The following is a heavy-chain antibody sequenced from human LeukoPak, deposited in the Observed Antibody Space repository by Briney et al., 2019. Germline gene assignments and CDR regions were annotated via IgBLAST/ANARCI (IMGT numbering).Heavy chain of an antibody. J-gene: IGHJ6*03. D-gene: IGHD3-3*01. V-gene: IGHV1-69*05. CDR3: ARDGWSGYYYMDV. CDR1: GGTFSSYA. CDR2: IIPIFGTA. Sequence: ASVKVSCKASGGTFSSYAICWVRQAPGQGLEWMGGIIPIFGTANYAQKFQGRVTITTDESTSTAYMELSSLRSEDTAVYYCARDGWSGYYYMDVWGKGTTVTVSS.